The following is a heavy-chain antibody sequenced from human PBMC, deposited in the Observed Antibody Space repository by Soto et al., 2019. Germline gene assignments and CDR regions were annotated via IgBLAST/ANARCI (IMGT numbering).Heavy chain of an antibody. CDR3: AREKYSSSWYYYYYMDV. Sequence: GGSLRLSWAASGLTFSSYSMSWVRQATGKGLEWVSSISSSSSYIYYADSVKGRFTISRDNAKNSLYLQMNSLRAEDTAVYYCAREKYSSSWYYYYYMDVWGKGTTVTVSS. V-gene: IGHV3-21*01. CDR1: GLTFSSYS. D-gene: IGHD6-13*01. J-gene: IGHJ6*03. CDR2: ISSSSSYI.